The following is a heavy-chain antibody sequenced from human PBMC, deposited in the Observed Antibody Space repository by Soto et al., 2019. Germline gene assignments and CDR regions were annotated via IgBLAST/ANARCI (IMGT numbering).Heavy chain of an antibody. J-gene: IGHJ5*02. CDR3: ARESPWVRGVITPLDNWFDP. CDR2: ISAYNGNT. V-gene: IGHV1-18*04. Sequence: ASVKVXCKASGYTXTGYYMHWVRQAPGQGLEWMGWISAYNGNTNYAQKLQGRVTMTTDTSTSTAYMELRSLRSDDTAVYYCARESPWVRGVITPLDNWFDPWGQGTLVTVSS. CDR1: GYTXTGYY. D-gene: IGHD3-10*01.